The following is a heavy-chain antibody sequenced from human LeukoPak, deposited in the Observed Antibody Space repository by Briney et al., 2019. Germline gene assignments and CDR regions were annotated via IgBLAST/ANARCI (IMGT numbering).Heavy chain of an antibody. D-gene: IGHD6-13*01. CDR1: GYTFTNYG. J-gene: IGHJ4*02. Sequence: ASVEVSCKASGYTFTNYGISWVRQAPGQGLEWMGWISVYNGNANYVQKFQGRVTMTTDTSTSTAYMELRSLRSGDTAVYYCARGGVSNSWYRTPDYWGQGTLVTVSS. V-gene: IGHV1-18*01. CDR2: ISVYNGNA. CDR3: ARGGVSNSWYRTPDY.